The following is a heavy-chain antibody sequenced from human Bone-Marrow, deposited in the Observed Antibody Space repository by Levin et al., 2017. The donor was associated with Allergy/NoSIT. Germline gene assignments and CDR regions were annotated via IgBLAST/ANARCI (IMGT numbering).Heavy chain of an antibody. D-gene: IGHD4-17*01. J-gene: IGHJ4*02. CDR2: ISWDSENI. CDR1: GFTFDDFA. Sequence: GGSLRLSCATSGFTFDDFAMHWVRQSPGKGLEWVSGISWDSENIGYADSVKGRFTTSRDNAKKFLYLQMNSLRPEDTALYYCAKGVTTVTHYFDYWGQGALVTVSS. V-gene: IGHV3-9*01. CDR3: AKGVTTVTHYFDY.